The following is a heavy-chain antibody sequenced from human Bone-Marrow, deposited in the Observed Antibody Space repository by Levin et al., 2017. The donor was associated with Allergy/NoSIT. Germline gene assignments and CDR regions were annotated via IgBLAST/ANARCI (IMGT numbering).Heavy chain of an antibody. CDR1: GFTFNNYG. CDR3: AKAWGAISWSFDY. V-gene: IGHV3-30*18. D-gene: IGHD6-13*01. CDR2: ISNDGGAK. Sequence: PGGSLRLSCTASGFTFNNYGVHWVRQAPGKGLEWVATISNDGGAKEYADFVKGRFTISRDNSKNTVYLQMNSLRGEDTALYYCAKAWGAISWSFDYWGQGTPVTVSS. J-gene: IGHJ4*02.